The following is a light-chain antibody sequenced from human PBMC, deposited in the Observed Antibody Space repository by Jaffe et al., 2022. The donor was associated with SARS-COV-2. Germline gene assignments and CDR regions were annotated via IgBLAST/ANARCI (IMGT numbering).Light chain of an antibody. Sequence: QTVVTQEPSLSVSPGGTVTLTCGLSSDSVSTSYYPSWYQQTPGQTPRTLIYNTNTRSSGVPARFSGSVLGNKAALTITGAQADDESDYYCVLYLGSGAWVFGGGTKLTVL. CDR3: VLYLGSGAWV. V-gene: IGLV8-61*01. CDR1: SDSVSTSYY. J-gene: IGLJ3*02. CDR2: NTN.